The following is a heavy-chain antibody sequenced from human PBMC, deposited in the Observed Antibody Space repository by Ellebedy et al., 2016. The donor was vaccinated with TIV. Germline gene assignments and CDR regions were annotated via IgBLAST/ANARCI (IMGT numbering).Heavy chain of an antibody. CDR3: ARDDVGLDY. CDR1: GGTFSSYA. CDR2: IIPILGIA. J-gene: IGHJ4*02. V-gene: IGHV1-69*04. Sequence: SVKVSCXASGGTFSSYAISWVRQAPGQGLEWMGRIIPILGIANYAQKFQGRVTITADKSTSTAYMELSSLRSEDTAVYYCARDDVGLDYWGQGTLVTVSS. D-gene: IGHD3-10*02.